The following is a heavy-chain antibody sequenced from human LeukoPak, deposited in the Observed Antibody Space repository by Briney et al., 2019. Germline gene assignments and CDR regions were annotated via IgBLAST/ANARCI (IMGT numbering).Heavy chain of an antibody. CDR2: ISSGGNTI. D-gene: IGHD2/OR15-2a*01. J-gene: IGHJ4*02. CDR1: GFTFSSYA. Sequence: GGSLRLSCAASGFTFSSYAMSWVRQAPGKGLEWVSYISSGGNTIYYADSVKGRFTISRDNAKNSLFLQMTSLRADDTAVYYCARGGDYFTFPYWGQGTLVTVSS. V-gene: IGHV3-48*03. CDR3: ARGGDYFTFPY.